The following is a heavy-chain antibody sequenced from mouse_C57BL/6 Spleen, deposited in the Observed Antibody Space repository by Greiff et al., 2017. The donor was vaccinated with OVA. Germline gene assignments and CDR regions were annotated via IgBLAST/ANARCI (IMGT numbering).Heavy chain of an antibody. D-gene: IGHD1-3*01. CDR2: IYPGSGST. Sequence: QVQLQQPGAELVKPGASVKMSCKASGYTFTSYWITWVKQRPGQGLEWIGDIYPGSGSTNYNEKFKSKATLTLDTSSSTAYMQLSSLTSEDSAVYYCATKSSYYWGQGTTLTVSS. CDR1: GYTFTSYW. J-gene: IGHJ2*01. CDR3: ATKSSYY. V-gene: IGHV1-55*01.